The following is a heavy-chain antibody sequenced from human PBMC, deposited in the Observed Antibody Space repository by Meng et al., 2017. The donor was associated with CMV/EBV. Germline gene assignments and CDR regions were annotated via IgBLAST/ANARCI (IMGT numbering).Heavy chain of an antibody. CDR2: INHSGST. V-gene: IGHV4-34*01. J-gene: IGHJ6*02. D-gene: IGHD6-6*01. CDR1: GGSFSGYY. Sequence: SETLSLTCAVYGGSFSGYYWSWIRQPPGKGLEWIGEINHSGSTNYNPSLKRRVTISVDTSKNQFSLKLSSVTAADTAVYYCARVISSSSYYYYGMDVWGQGTTVTVSS. CDR3: ARVISSSSYYYYGMDV.